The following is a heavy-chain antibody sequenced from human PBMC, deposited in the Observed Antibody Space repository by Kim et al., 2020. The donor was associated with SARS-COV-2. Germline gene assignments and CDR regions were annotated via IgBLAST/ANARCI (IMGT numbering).Heavy chain of an antibody. J-gene: IGHJ4*02. CDR3: ARPGERGPYPGYSDY. CDR2: INAGNGNT. D-gene: IGHD2-21*01. CDR1: GYTFTSYA. V-gene: IGHV1-3*01. Sequence: ASVKVSCKASGYTFTSYAMHWVRQAPGQRLEWMGWINAGNGNTKYSQKFQGRVTITRDTSASTAYMELSSLRSEDTAVYYCARPGERGPYPGYSDYWGQGTLVTVSS.